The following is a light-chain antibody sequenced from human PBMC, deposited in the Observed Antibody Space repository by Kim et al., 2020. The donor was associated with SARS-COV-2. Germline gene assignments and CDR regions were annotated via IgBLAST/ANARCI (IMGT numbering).Light chain of an antibody. CDR1: SSNIGNNT. V-gene: IGLV1-44*01. CDR3: AAWDDSLNGPV. Sequence: QSVLTQPPSASGTPGQRVTVSCSGSSSNIGNNTVNWYQQFPGTAPKLLIYNNTQRPSGVPDRFSASKSGTSGSLAISGLQSEDEADYYCAAWDDSLNGPVFGGGTQLTVL. J-gene: IGLJ3*02. CDR2: NNT.